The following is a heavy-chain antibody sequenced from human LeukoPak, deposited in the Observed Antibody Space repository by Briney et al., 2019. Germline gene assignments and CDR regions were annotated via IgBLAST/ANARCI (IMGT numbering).Heavy chain of an antibody. J-gene: IGHJ4*02. CDR3: ARDSDTSDWAWVY. CDR1: GYTFTSYS. Sequence: ASVKVSCKASGYTFTSYSKYTIHWVRQAPGQRLEWMGWINAGIGETRYSQKFQGRVTFTGDTSANTVYMGLNSLISEDTAVYYCARDSDTSDWAWVYWGQGTLVTVSS. V-gene: IGHV1-3*01. CDR2: INAGIGET. D-gene: IGHD6-19*01.